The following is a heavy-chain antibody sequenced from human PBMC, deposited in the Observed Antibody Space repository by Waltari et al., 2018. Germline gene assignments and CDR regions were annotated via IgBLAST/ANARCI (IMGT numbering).Heavy chain of an antibody. CDR1: GGPFRSVG. V-gene: IGHV1-69*02. Sequence: QVQLVQSGPEVKQPGSSVKVSCKSSGGPFRSVGLHWLRQAPGQGLEWMGKIIPMPGITDYEQKFQGRLRITADRSTTTGYMELRSLGTEDTAIYYCARRVSTKGAFEVWGRGTLVTVSP. J-gene: IGHJ3*01. CDR3: ARRVSTKGAFEV. D-gene: IGHD5-12*01. CDR2: IIPMPGIT.